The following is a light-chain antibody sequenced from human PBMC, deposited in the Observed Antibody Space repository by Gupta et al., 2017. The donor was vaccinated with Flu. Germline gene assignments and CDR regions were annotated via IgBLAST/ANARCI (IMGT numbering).Light chain of an antibody. Sequence: DIQMTQSPSTLSASVGDRVTITCRASQSISGWLAWYQQKPGKAPNLLIYKASSLESGVPRRFSGNGSGTEFTLTITSLQPDDFGTYYCQQYKTDSYSFGEGTKVDVK. V-gene: IGKV1-5*03. CDR2: KAS. CDR3: QQYKTDSYS. J-gene: IGKJ2*03. CDR1: QSISGW.